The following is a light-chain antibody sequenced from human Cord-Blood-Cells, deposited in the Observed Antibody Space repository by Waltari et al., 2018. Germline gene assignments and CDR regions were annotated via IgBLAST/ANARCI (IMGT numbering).Light chain of an antibody. CDR3: CSYAGSYV. V-gene: IGLV2-11*01. J-gene: IGLJ1*01. CDR1: SRDVGGSTY. CDR2: DVS. Sequence: QSALTQPRSVSGSPGQAVTITCPGTSRDVGGSTYVSWYQQHPGKAPQLMIYDVSKRPAGGPDRFSGSKSGNTASLTIAGLQAEDEAGYYCCSYAGSYVFGTGTKVAVL.